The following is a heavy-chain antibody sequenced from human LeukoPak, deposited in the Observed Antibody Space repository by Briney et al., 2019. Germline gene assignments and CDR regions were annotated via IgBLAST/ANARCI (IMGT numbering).Heavy chain of an antibody. CDR1: GFTVSNNY. J-gene: IGHJ6*03. D-gene: IGHD3-16*01. V-gene: IGHV3-53*05. CDR2: IYSGGTT. Sequence: GGSLRLSCAASGFTVSNNYLHWVRQAPGKGLEWVSVIYSGGTTYYADSVKGRFTISRDNSKNTLYLQMNSLRAEDTAVYYCATYLGGGRPNPYYYYYMDVWGKGTTVTVSS. CDR3: ATYLGGGRPNPYYYYYMDV.